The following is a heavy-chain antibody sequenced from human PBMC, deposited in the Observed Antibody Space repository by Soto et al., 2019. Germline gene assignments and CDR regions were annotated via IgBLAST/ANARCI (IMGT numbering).Heavy chain of an antibody. D-gene: IGHD1-1*01. CDR3: AREGRDVTNEFHFDY. Sequence: GAPVKGSCKAAGGTFSSYTISWVRQAPGQGLEWMGRIIPILGIAIYAQKFQGRVTITADKSTSTAYMELSSLRSEDTAVYYCAREGRDVTNEFHFDYWGQGPLVTVSS. J-gene: IGHJ4*02. V-gene: IGHV1-69*04. CDR2: IIPILGIA. CDR1: GGTFSSYT.